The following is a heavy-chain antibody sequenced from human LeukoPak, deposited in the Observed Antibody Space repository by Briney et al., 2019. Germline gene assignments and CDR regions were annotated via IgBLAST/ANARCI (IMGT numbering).Heavy chain of an antibody. CDR1: GYTFTGYY. V-gene: IGHV1-2*02. CDR3: ARGGYCTNGVCSHDAFDI. D-gene: IGHD2-8*01. Sequence: GASVKVSCKASGYTFTGYYMHWVRQAPGQGVEWMGWINPNSGGTNYAQKFQGRVTMTRDTSISTAYMELSRLRSDDTAVYYCARGGYCTNGVCSHDAFDIWGQGTMVTVSS. CDR2: INPNSGGT. J-gene: IGHJ3*02.